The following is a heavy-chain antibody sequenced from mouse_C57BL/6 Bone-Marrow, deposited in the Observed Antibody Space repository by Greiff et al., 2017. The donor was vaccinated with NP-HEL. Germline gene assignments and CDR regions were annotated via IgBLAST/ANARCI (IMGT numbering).Heavy chain of an antibody. J-gene: IGHJ3*01. V-gene: IGHV2-5*01. CDR1: GFSLTSYG. Sequence: QVQLQQSGPGLVQPSQSLSITCTVSGFSLTSYGVHWVRQSPGKGLEWLGVIWRGGSTDYNAAFMSRLSTTTANSKSQVFFKMSSLQADDTAIYYCAKKGDDYDGGFAYWGQGTLVTVSA. D-gene: IGHD2-4*01. CDR3: AKKGDDYDGGFAY. CDR2: IWRGGST.